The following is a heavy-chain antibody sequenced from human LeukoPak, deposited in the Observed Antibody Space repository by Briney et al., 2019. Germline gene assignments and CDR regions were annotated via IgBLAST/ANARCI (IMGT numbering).Heavy chain of an antibody. V-gene: IGHV3-53*01. CDR3: ARNIAAAGTVGVYYYGMDV. CDR2: IYSGGST. Sequence: GGSLRLSCAASGFTVSSNYMTWVRQAPGKGLEWVSVIYSGGSTYYADSVKGRFTISRDNSKNTLYLQMNSLRAEDTAVYYCARNIAAAGTVGVYYYGMDVWGQGTTVTVSS. D-gene: IGHD6-13*01. CDR1: GFTVSSNY. J-gene: IGHJ6*02.